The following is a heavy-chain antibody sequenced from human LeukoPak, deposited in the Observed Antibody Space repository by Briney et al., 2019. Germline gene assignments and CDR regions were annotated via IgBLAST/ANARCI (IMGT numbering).Heavy chain of an antibody. D-gene: IGHD4-11*01. V-gene: IGHV4-31*03. CDR1: GGSISSGGYY. Sequence: SETLSLTCTVSGGSISSGGYYWSWIRQHPGKGLEWIGYIYYSGSTYYNPSLKSRVTISVDTSKNQFSLKLSSVTAADTAVYYCAAMTTVTLFDYWGRGTLVTVSS. J-gene: IGHJ4*02. CDR2: IYYSGST. CDR3: AAMTTVTLFDY.